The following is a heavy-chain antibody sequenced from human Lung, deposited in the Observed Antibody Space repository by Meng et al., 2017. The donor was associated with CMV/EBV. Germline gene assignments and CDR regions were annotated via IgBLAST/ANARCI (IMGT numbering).Heavy chain of an antibody. Sequence: HVQLRESGPGLVKPSEPLSLPCTVSGGSINSYYWSWIRQPPGQGLEWLGYFYYRGNSNYNPSLKSRVTISVDTSKNLFSLNLTSVTAADAALYYCARGSYLAVEGWGLGTLVTVSS. D-gene: IGHD2-21*01. CDR1: GGSINSYY. CDR3: ARGSYLAVEG. CDR2: FYYRGNS. V-gene: IGHV4-59*01. J-gene: IGHJ4*02.